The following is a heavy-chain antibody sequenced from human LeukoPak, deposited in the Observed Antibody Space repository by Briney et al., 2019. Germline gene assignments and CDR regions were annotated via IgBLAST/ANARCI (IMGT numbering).Heavy chain of an antibody. D-gene: IGHD3-10*01. Sequence: GGSLRLSCAASGFTFSSYSMNWVRQAPGKGLKWVSSISSSSSYIYYADSVKGRFTISRDNAKNSLYLQMNSLRAEDTAVYYCARVGVPYYYGSGSYRYYYGMDVWGQGTTVTVSS. J-gene: IGHJ6*02. CDR1: GFTFSSYS. CDR3: ARVGVPYYYGSGSYRYYYGMDV. V-gene: IGHV3-21*01. CDR2: ISSSSSYI.